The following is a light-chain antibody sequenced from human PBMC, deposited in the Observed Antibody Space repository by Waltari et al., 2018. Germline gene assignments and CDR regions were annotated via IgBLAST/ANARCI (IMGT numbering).Light chain of an antibody. CDR1: SGHSSNI. CDR2: VNSDGSH. CDR3: QTGGHGTWV. Sequence: QLVLTQSTSASASLGASIRLTCTLSSGHSSNIIAWHQQQPEKGPLYLMKVNSDGSHSKGDEIPDRVSGSGSGAERYLTISSVQSEDEADYYCQTGGHGTWVFGGGTKLTVL. V-gene: IGLV4-69*02. J-gene: IGLJ3*02.